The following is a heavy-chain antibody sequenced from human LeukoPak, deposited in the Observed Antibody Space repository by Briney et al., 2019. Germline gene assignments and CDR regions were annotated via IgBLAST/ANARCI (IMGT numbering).Heavy chain of an antibody. CDR3: AREPRYDVFDY. V-gene: IGHV3-74*01. CDR1: GFTFSNYW. J-gene: IGHJ4*02. CDR2: IHPDGSRT. D-gene: IGHD5-12*01. Sequence: GGSLRLSCAASGFTFSNYWMHWVRQAPGEGLVWVSRIHPDGSRTSYTDSVKGRFTISRDNAKNTLYLQMNGLRAEDSAVYFCAREPRYDVFDYWGQGILVTVSS.